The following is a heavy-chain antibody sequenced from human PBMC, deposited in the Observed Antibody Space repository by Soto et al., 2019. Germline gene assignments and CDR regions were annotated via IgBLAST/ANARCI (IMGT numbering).Heavy chain of an antibody. J-gene: IGHJ6*02. D-gene: IGHD3-9*01. CDR1: GDSLGNYY. Sequence: LTLTCTVSGDSLGNYYWFWIRQPVGKGLEWIGRVSSSGNTNANPTLNSRATMSIDTSKNQFSLRLRSVTAADTAVYYCARADYEILTGSYAMDVWGQGTTVRVSS. CDR2: VSSSGNT. CDR3: ARADYEILTGSYAMDV. V-gene: IGHV4-4*07.